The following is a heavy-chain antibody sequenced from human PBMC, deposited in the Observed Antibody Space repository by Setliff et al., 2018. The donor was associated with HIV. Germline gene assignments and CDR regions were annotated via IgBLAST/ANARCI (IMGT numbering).Heavy chain of an antibody. D-gene: IGHD3-10*01. CDR3: ARKSTLRYYYGSGSLDAFDI. CDR2: IYQSGTT. Sequence: PSETLSLTCEVSGGSISSTKWLNWVRQPPGEGLEWIGEIYQSGTTNYNPSLKSRVTMSVDTSNNQFSLELSSVTAADTAVYYCARKSTLRYYYGSGSLDAFDIWGQGTKVTVSS. V-gene: IGHV4-4*02. CDR1: GGSISSTKW. J-gene: IGHJ3*02.